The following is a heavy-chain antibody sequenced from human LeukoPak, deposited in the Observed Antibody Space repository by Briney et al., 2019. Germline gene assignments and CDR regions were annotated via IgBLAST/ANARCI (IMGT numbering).Heavy chain of an antibody. CDR1: GYTFTGCF. J-gene: IGHJ4*02. V-gene: IGHV1-2*02. CDR3: AGSAYNYGYVYFDH. Sequence: ASVTVSCTASGYTFTGCFIHYVRQAPGQGLEWMGWIDPNSDNIRYSETFKDRVTMTRDTSTNTAYMELSWLRSDDTAVYYCAGSAYNYGYVYFDHWGQGTLVIVSS. CDR2: IDPNSDNI. D-gene: IGHD5-18*01.